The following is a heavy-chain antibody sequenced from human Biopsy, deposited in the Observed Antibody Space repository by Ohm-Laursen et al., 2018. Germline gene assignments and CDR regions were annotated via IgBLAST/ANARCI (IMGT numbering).Heavy chain of an antibody. CDR2: LYYTGST. D-gene: IGHD2-15*01. Sequence: GTLSLTCSVSGGSISSYYWSWIRQPPGKGLEWIGYLYYTGSTNYNPSLKSRVTISVDTSMNHLSLRLTSVTAADTAVFYCARRGSGGRSFDYWGQGSLVTVSS. V-gene: IGHV4-59*08. CDR3: ARRGSGGRSFDY. CDR1: GGSISSYY. J-gene: IGHJ4*02.